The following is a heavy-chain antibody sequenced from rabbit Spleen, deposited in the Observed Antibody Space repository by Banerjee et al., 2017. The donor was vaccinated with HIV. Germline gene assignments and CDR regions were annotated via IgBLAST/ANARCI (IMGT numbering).Heavy chain of an antibody. CDR3: ARDLENYAYTSYLDL. J-gene: IGHJ4*01. V-gene: IGHV1S43*01. CDR1: GVSLNDKDV. D-gene: IGHD8-1*01. CDR2: INTSSGST. Sequence: QSLEESGGDLVKPEGSLTLTCKASGVSLNDKDVMCWVRQAPGKGLEWIACINTSSGSTWYASWVNGRFTISRSTSLNTVDLQMTSLTAADTATYFCARDLENYAYTSYLDLWGPGTLVTVS.